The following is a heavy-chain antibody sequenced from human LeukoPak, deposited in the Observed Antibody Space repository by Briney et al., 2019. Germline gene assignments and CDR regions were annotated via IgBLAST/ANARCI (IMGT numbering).Heavy chain of an antibody. CDR1: GYTFTGYY. J-gene: IGHJ6*03. D-gene: IGHD3-10*01. CDR3: AREGRAMVREIVRYIDV. Sequence: AAVKVSCKASGYTFTGYYMHWRRQAPGQGLGLMWWITTNSGGTNYAQKFQGRVTMTRDTSISTAYMELSNLRSDDTAVYYCAREGRAMVREIVRYIDVWGKGNTATVSS. CDR2: ITTNSGGT. V-gene: IGHV1-2*02.